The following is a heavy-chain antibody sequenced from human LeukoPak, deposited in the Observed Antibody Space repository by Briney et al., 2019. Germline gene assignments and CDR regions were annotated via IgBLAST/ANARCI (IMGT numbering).Heavy chain of an antibody. CDR2: ISYDGSNK. D-gene: IGHD4-17*01. Sequence: PGGSLRLSCAASGFTFSSYAMHWVRQAPGKGLEWVAVISYDGSNKYYADSVKGRFTISRDNSKNTLYLQMNSLRAEDTAVYYCVTKLIYDYGDFGAFGIWGQGTMVTVSS. J-gene: IGHJ3*02. CDR3: VTKLIYDYGDFGAFGI. CDR1: GFTFSSYA. V-gene: IGHV3-30-3*01.